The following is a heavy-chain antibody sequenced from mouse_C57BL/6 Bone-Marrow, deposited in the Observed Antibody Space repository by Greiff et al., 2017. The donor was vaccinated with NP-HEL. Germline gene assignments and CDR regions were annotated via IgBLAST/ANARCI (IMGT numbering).Heavy chain of an antibody. D-gene: IGHD2-2*01. Sequence: VQLQQSGPVLVKPGASVKMSCKASGYTFTDYYMNWVKQSHGKSLEWIGVINPYNGGTSYNQKFKGKATLTVDKSSSTAYMELNSLTSEDSAVYYCARWDGYAPFDYWGQGTTLTVSS. CDR1: GYTFTDYY. CDR3: ARWDGYAPFDY. CDR2: INPYNGGT. J-gene: IGHJ2*01. V-gene: IGHV1-19*01.